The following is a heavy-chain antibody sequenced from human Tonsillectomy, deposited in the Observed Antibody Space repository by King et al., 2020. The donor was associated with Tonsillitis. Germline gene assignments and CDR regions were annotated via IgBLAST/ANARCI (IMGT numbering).Heavy chain of an antibody. CDR1: GFTFSDYY. D-gene: IGHD5-12*01. CDR3: ASDIVAHTVGY. J-gene: IGHJ4*02. CDR2: ISSSGTTI. V-gene: IGHV3-11*01. Sequence: QLVQSGGGLVKPGGSLRLSCAASGFTFSDYYMNWIRQAPGKGLEWVSYISSSGTTIYYADSVKGRFTISRDNAKNSLYLEMNSLRADDTAVYYCASDIVAHTVGYWGKGILVTVSS.